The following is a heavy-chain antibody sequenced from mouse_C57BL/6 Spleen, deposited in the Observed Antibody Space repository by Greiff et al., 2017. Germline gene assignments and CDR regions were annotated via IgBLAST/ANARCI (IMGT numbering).Heavy chain of an antibody. V-gene: IGHV1-64*01. D-gene: IGHD1-1*01. CDR1: GYTFTSYW. CDR3: AREITTLVANGYFDV. CDR2: IHPNSGST. Sequence: QVQLQQPGAELVKPGASVKLSCKASGYTFTSYWMHWVKQRPGQGLEWIGMIHPNSGSTNYNEKFKSKATLTVDKSSSTAYMLLSSLTSEDAAVYYCAREITTLVANGYFDVWGTGTTVTVSS. J-gene: IGHJ1*03.